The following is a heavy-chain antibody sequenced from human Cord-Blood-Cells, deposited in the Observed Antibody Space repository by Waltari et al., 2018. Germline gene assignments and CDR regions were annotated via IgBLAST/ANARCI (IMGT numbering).Heavy chain of an antibody. D-gene: IGHD3-22*01. V-gene: IGHV4-34*01. CDR3: ASITHYYDSSGYYEYFQH. CDR1: GGSFSGYY. J-gene: IGHJ1*01. Sequence: QVQLQQWGAGLLKPSETLYLTCAVHGGSFSGYYWSWVRQPPGKGLEWIGEINHSGSTNYNPSLKSRVTISVDTSKNQFSLKLSSVTAADTAVYYCASITHYYDSSGYYEYFQHWGQGTLVTVSS. CDR2: INHSGST.